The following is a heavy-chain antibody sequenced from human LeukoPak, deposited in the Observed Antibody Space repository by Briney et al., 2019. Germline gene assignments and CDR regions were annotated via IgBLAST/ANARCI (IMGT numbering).Heavy chain of an antibody. V-gene: IGHV1-69*13. J-gene: IGHJ6*02. CDR2: IIPIFGTA. D-gene: IGHD5-18*01. Sequence: SVKVSCKASGYTFTSYGISWVRQAPGQGLEWMGGIIPIFGTANYAQKFQGRVTITADESTSTAYMELSSLRSEDTAVYYCARRGVDTAMVPHYGMDVWGQGTTVTVSS. CDR1: GYTFTSYG. CDR3: ARRGVDTAMVPHYGMDV.